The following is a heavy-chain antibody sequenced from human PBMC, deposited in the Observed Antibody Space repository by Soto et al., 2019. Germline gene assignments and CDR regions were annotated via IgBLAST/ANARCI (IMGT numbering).Heavy chain of an antibody. CDR1: GGSISSSSYY. J-gene: IGHJ4*02. CDR2: IYYSGST. D-gene: IGHD4-17*01. CDR3: ARPLTYGDYGY. Sequence: PSETLSLTCTVSGGSISSSSYYWGWIRQPPGKGLEWIGSIYYSGSTYYNPSLKSRVTISVDTSKNQFSLKLSPVTAADTAVYYCARPLTYGDYGYWGQGTLVTVSS. V-gene: IGHV4-39*01.